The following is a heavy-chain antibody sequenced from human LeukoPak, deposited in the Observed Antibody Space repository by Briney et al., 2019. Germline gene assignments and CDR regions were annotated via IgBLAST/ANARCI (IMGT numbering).Heavy chain of an antibody. V-gene: IGHV4-59*08. CDR2: IYYCGST. J-gene: IGHJ4*02. CDR3: ARHDAGKWLPYFDD. Sequence: LSETVPHTCTVSGGSISNYYWSWIRQAPGKGLEWVGSIYYCGSTNYNPSLKSRVTISVDTSKNQFSLKLSSVTAADTAVYYCARHDAGKWLPYFDDWGQGTLVTVSS. D-gene: IGHD6-19*01. CDR1: GGSISNYY.